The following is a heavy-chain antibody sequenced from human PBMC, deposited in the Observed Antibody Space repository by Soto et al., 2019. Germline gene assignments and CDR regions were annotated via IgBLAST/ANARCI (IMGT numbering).Heavy chain of an antibody. CDR1: GFTFSSYA. Sequence: EVQLLESGGGLVQPGGSLRLSCAASGFTFSSYAMSWVRQAPGKGLEWVSAISGSGGSTYYADSVKGRFTISRDNSKNTLYLQMNSLRAEDTAVYYCAKRGWEARWLQYHYFDYWGQGTLVNVSS. V-gene: IGHV3-23*01. CDR2: ISGSGGST. D-gene: IGHD1-26*01. CDR3: AKRGWEARWLQYHYFDY. J-gene: IGHJ4*02.